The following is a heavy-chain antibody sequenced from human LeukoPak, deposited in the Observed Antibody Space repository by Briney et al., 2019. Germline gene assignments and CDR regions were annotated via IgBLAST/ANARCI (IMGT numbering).Heavy chain of an antibody. Sequence: PGVSLRLSCAASGFTFSSYEMNWVPQAPGKGLEWVSYISSSGSTIYYADSVKGRFTISRDNAKNSLYLQMNSLRAEDTAVYYCARDSGEFDYWGQGTLVTVSS. CDR3: ARDSGEFDY. J-gene: IGHJ4*02. V-gene: IGHV3-48*03. CDR1: GFTFSSYE. CDR2: ISSSGSTI. D-gene: IGHD1-26*01.